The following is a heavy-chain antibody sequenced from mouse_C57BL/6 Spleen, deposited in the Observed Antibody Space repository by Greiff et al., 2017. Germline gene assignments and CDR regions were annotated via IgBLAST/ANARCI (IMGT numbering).Heavy chain of an antibody. CDR1: GFTFSNYW. Sequence: EVKLLESGGGLVQPGGSMKLSCVASGFTFSNYWMNWVRQSPEKGLEWVAEIRLKSDNYSTHYAESVKGRFTISRDESKRSVYLQMNNLRTKDTGVYYCTGGGYYDNYPAWFAYWGQGTLVTVSA. V-gene: IGHV6-3*01. D-gene: IGHD2-1*01. CDR2: IRLKSDNYST. J-gene: IGHJ3*01. CDR3: TGGGYYDNYPAWFAY.